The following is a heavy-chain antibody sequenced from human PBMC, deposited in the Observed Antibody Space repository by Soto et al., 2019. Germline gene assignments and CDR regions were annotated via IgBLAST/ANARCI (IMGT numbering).Heavy chain of an antibody. V-gene: IGHV3-23*01. D-gene: IGHD2-21*01. J-gene: IGHJ4*01. CDR3: VRRWGG. Sequence: EGQLLESGGGLVQPGGSLRLSCAASGFTFNTYDMCWVRQAPGTGLEWVSSIATTGETTFYADSVRGRFTISRDNSKNTLVLHINTLRADDTAIYYCVRRWGGWGHGTLVTVSS. CDR1: GFTFNTYD. CDR2: IATTGETT.